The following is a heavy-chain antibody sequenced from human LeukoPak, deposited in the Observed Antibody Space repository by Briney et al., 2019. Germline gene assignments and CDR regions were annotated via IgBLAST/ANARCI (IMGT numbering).Heavy chain of an antibody. CDR2: INTDGSTT. Sequence: GGSRRPSCPAPGSTFRTSWRNWARQPPGRGLGWASLINTDGSTTTYADSVKGRFTISRDNSKSTLYLQMNSLRAEDTAVYYCAKDNPIEKVPGLGPGQWGQGTLVTVSS. V-gene: IGHV3-74*01. CDR1: GSTFRTSW. CDR3: AKDNPIEKVPGLGPGQ. J-gene: IGHJ4*02. D-gene: IGHD2-2*01.